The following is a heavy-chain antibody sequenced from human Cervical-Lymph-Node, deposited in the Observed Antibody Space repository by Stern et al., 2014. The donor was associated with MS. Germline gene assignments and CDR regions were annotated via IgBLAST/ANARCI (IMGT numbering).Heavy chain of an antibody. J-gene: IGHJ4*02. CDR3: AHRPLSLAAVYFDY. V-gene: IGHV2-5*02. Sequence: QITLKESGPTLVRPTQTLTLTCTFSGFSLTSRGVGVAWIRQPPGKALEWLALIYCDDDKRYSPSLQSRLSITKDPSKNQVVLTLTNVDPVDTATYYCAHRPLSLAAVYFDYWGQGALVTVSS. CDR1: GFSLTSRGVG. CDR2: IYCDDDK. D-gene: IGHD6-6*01.